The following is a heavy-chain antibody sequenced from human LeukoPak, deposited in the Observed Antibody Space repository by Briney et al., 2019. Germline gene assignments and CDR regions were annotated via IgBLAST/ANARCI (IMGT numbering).Heavy chain of an antibody. Sequence: PGGSLRLSCAASGFTVSSNYMSCVRQAPGKGLEWVSAISGSGGSTYYADSVKGRFTISRDNSKNTLYLQMNSLRAEDTAVYYCAKDLFLYYYDSSGYYYPGAFDIWGQGTMVTVSS. CDR1: GFTVSSNY. CDR3: AKDLFLYYYDSSGYYYPGAFDI. CDR2: ISGSGGST. D-gene: IGHD3-22*01. J-gene: IGHJ3*02. V-gene: IGHV3-23*01.